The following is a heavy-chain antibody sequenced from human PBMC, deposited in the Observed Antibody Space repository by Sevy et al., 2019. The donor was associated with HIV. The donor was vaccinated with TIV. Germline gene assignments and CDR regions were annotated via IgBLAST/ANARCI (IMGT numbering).Heavy chain of an antibody. CDR3: ARGGDFNDRSAKRDFDY. CDR1: GFTFSNYG. Sequence: GGSLRLSCAASGFTFSNYGMHWVRQAPGKGLEWVAVIWNDGSNKYYAYSVKGRFTISRDNSKNTVDLQMNSLRVEDTAVYFCARGGDFNDRSAKRDFDYWGQGTLVTVSS. CDR2: IWNDGSNK. V-gene: IGHV3-33*01. J-gene: IGHJ4*02. D-gene: IGHD3-22*01.